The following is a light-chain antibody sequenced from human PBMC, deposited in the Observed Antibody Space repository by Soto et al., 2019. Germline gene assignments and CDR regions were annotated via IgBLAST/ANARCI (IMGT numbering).Light chain of an antibody. CDR2: EVT. J-gene: IGLJ2*01. CDR1: SSDVGGYNY. V-gene: IGLV2-8*01. Sequence: QSALTQPPSASGSPGQSVTISCTGTSSDVGGYNYVSWYQQHPGKAPKLMIYEVTTRPSGVPDRFSGSKSGNTASLTVSGLQAEDEADYYCSSYGGSANLVFGGGTKVTVL. CDR3: SSYGGSANLV.